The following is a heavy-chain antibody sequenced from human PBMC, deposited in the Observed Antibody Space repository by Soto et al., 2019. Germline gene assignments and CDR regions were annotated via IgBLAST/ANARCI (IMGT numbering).Heavy chain of an antibody. D-gene: IGHD1-26*01. CDR1: GGSISSSNW. V-gene: IGHV4-4*02. CDR3: ARVDTRIVGAKRAFDI. CDR2: IYHSGST. J-gene: IGHJ3*02. Sequence: QVQLQESGPGLVKPSGTLSLTCAVSGGSISSSNWWSWVRQPPGKGLEWIGEIYHSGSTNYNPSLKSRVTIAVDKSKNQCSLKLSSVTAADTAVYYCARVDTRIVGAKRAFDIWGQGTMVTVSS.